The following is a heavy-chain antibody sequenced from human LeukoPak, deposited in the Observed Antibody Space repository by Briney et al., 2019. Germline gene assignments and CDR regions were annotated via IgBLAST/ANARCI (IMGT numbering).Heavy chain of an antibody. D-gene: IGHD4-17*01. CDR2: ISGSGGTT. CDR1: GFTFTTY. CDR3: AKEGSGWAYFGDYVTFDY. Sequence: GGSLRLSCAASGFTFTTYMNWVRQAPGKGLEWVSAISGSGGTTYYADSVKGRFAISRDNSKNTLYLQMNSLRAEDTAVYYCAKEGSGWAYFGDYVTFDYWGQGTLVTVSS. J-gene: IGHJ4*02. V-gene: IGHV3-23*01.